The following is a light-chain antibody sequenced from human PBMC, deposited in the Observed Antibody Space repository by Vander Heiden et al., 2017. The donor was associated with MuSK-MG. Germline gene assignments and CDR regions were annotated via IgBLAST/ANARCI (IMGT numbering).Light chain of an antibody. CDR2: GAS. CDR3: QQYGSAHPGKFT. CDR1: QSVSSSY. J-gene: IGKJ3*01. V-gene: IGKV3-20*01. Sequence: EIVLTQSPGTLSLSPGERATLSCRASQSVSSSYLAWYQPKPGQAPWLLIYGASSRATGSPDSFSGSGYGNDCSLTISILEQEEFAVYYCQQYGSAHPGKFTFGHWTKVDIK.